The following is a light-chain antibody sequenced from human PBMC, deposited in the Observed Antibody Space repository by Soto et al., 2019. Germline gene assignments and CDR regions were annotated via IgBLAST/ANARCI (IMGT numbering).Light chain of an antibody. V-gene: IGKV1-12*01. J-gene: IGKJ4*01. CDR1: QGISSW. CDR2: KAS. Sequence: QMTQSPFSVSASVGDRVTITCRASQGISSWLAWYQQKPGKSPTLLIYKASNLQTGVPSRFSGSGSGTDFTLTISSLQPEDFATYYCQQTSSFPLTFGGGTKVEIK. CDR3: QQTSSFPLT.